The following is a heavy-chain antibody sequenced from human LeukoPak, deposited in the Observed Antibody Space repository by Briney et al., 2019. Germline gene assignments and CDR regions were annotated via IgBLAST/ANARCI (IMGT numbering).Heavy chain of an antibody. CDR2: IYHSGST. Sequence: SETLSLTCTVSGYSISSGYFWGWIRQPPGKGLEWIGSIYHSGSTSYNPSLKSRVTISVDTSKNQFSLKLSSVTAADTAVYYCAKSPYLGIVVVPAAIRERYYFDYWGQGTLVTVSS. CDR1: GYSISSGYF. CDR3: AKSPYLGIVVVPAAIRERYYFDY. J-gene: IGHJ4*02. D-gene: IGHD2-2*02. V-gene: IGHV4-38-2*02.